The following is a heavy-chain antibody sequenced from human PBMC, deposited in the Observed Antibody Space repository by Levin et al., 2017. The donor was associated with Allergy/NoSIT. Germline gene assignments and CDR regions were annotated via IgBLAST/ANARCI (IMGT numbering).Heavy chain of an antibody. CDR3: AKENTDGLAPYVDY. CDR1: GFTFSNYV. J-gene: IGHJ4*02. Sequence: RPGGSLRLSCTASGFTFSNYVMSWVRQAPGKGLEWVSAVHYSGGRTFYSDSVKGRFTIFRDNSRNTVYLQMNRLGAEDTALYYCAKENTDGLAPYVDYWGQGTLVTVSS. V-gene: IGHV3-23*01. D-gene: IGHD2-8*01. CDR2: VHYSGGRT.